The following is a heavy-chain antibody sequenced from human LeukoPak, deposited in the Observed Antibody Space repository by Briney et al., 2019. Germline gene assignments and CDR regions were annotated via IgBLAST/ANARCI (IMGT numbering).Heavy chain of an antibody. CDR1: GGSIIGSNYY. CDR2: IYYSGST. CDR3: ARAIRYGSGSFDY. J-gene: IGHJ4*02. D-gene: IGHD3-10*01. V-gene: IGHV4-39*01. Sequence: SETLSLTCSVSGGSIIGSNYYWGWIRQPPGKGLEWIGSIYYSGSTYYNPSLKSRVTISVDTSKNQFSLKLSSVTAADTAVYYCARAIRYGSGSFDYWGQGTLVTVSS.